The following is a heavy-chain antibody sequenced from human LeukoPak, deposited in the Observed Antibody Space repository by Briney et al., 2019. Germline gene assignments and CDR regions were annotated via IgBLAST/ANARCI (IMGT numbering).Heavy chain of an antibody. D-gene: IGHD2-8*01. J-gene: IGHJ4*02. Sequence: SETLSLTCAVYGGSFSGYYWSWIRQPPGKGLEWIGEINHSGSTNYNPSLKSRVTVSVDTSKNQFSLKLSSVTAADTAVYYCARADIVLMVYAKGPYFDYWGQGTLVTVSS. CDR3: ARADIVLMVYAKGPYFDY. CDR2: INHSGST. CDR1: GGSFSGYY. V-gene: IGHV4-34*01.